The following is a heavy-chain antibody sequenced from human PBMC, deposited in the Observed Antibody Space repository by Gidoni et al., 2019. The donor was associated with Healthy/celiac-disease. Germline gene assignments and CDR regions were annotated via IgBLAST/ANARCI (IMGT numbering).Heavy chain of an antibody. V-gene: IGHV4-39*07. CDR3: ARDRYSGYDGPGEAFDI. Sequence: QLQLQESRPGLVKPSETLSLTCTVPGCSISSSSYYWGWIRPPPVKGLEWIGSIYYSGSTYYNPSLKSRVTISVDTSKNQFSLKLSAVTAADTAVYYCARDRYSGYDGPGEAFDIWGQGTMVTVSS. D-gene: IGHD5-12*01. CDR2: IYYSGST. CDR1: GCSISSSSYY. J-gene: IGHJ3*02.